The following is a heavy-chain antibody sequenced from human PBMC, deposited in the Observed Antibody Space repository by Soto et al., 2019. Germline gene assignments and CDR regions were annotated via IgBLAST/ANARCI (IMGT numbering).Heavy chain of an antibody. D-gene: IGHD5-18*01. J-gene: IGHJ4*02. CDR2: ISTYNGNT. CDR3: ARVESAYSYGRDFDY. Sequence: QVQLVQSGAEVKKPGASVKVSCKASGYTFTSYGISWVRQAPGQGLEWMGWISTYNGNTNYAQKLQGIVTMTTDTSTRTAYMELRSLRSDDTAVYYCARVESAYSYGRDFDYWGQGPVVSVSS. CDR1: GYTFTSYG. V-gene: IGHV1-18*01.